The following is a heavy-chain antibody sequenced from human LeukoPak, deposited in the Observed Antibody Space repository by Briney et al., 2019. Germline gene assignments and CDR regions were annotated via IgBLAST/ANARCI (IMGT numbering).Heavy chain of an antibody. CDR2: ITPIFGTA. CDR3: ARGASSSENTIPYNWFDP. D-gene: IGHD3-9*01. V-gene: IGHV1-69*13. Sequence: SVKVSCKASGGTFSSYAISWVRQAPGQGLEWMGGITPIFGTANYAQKFQGRVTITADESTSTAYMELSSLRSEDTAVYYCARGASSSENTIPYNWFDPWGQGTLVTVSS. CDR1: GGTFSSYA. J-gene: IGHJ5*02.